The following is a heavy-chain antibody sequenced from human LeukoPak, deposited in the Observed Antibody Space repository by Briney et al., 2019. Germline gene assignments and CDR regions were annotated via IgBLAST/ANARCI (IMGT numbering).Heavy chain of an antibody. CDR1: GGSIISDY. V-gene: IGHV4-59*01. CDR3: ARGWPDYYSMDI. CDR2: ISYSGSN. Sequence: SETLSLTCSVSGGSIISDYWSWIRQPPGKGLEWIGYISYSGSNNYNPSLKSRVTISIDKSKNHFALKVRSVTAGDTAMYYCARGWPDYYSMDIWGPGTTVTVSS. J-gene: IGHJ6*02. D-gene: IGHD2-15*01.